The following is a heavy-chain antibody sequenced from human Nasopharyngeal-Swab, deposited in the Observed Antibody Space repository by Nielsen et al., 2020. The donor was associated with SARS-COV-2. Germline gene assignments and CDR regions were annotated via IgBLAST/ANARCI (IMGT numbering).Heavy chain of an antibody. CDR1: GYTFTDYY. D-gene: IGHD6-6*01. V-gene: IGHV1-2*06. CDR2: INPYSGGT. J-gene: IGHJ3*02. CDR3: ASPMGHSSSSSWDDAFDI. Sequence: ASVKVSCKASGYTFTDYYIHWVRQAPGQGLEWMGRINPYSGGTDYAQKSQGRVTLTRDTSISTAHMELSRLRSDDTAAYYCASPMGHSSSSSWDDAFDIWGQGTIVTVSS.